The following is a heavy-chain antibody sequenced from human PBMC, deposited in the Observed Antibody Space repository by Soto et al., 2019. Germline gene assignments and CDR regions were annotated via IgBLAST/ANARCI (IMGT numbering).Heavy chain of an antibody. J-gene: IGHJ4*02. CDR2: IYYSGST. V-gene: IGHV4-59*12. CDR3: ARDKITGLFDY. CDR1: GGSISSYY. D-gene: IGHD2-8*02. Sequence: SETLSLTCTVSGGSISSYYWSWIRQPPGKGLEWIGYIYYSGSTNYNPSLKSRVTIAVDTSKNQFSLKLSSVAAAAAAVYCCARDKITGLFDYWGQGTLVTVSS.